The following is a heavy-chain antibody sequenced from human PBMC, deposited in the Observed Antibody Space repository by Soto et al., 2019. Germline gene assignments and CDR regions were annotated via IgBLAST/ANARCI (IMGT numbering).Heavy chain of an antibody. CDR1: GYTLTELS. Sequence: ASVKVSCKVSGYTLTELSMHWVRQAPGKGLEWMGGFDPEDGETIYAQKFQGRVTMTEDTSTDTAYMELSSLRSEDTAVYYCATANYDILTGYYSGWFDPWGQGTLVTVSS. CDR3: ATANYDILTGYYSGWFDP. J-gene: IGHJ5*02. V-gene: IGHV1-24*01. CDR2: FDPEDGET. D-gene: IGHD3-9*01.